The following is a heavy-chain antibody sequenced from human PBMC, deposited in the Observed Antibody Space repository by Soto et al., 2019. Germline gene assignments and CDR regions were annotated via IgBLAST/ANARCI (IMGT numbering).Heavy chain of an antibody. CDR2: IYYSGST. Sequence: SETLSLTCTVSGGSISSGGYYWSWIRQHPGKGLEWIGYIYYSGSTYYNPSLKSRVTISVDTSKNQFSLKLSSVTAADTAVYYCASSVLTIVGGTMFDYWGQGTLVPVSS. CDR1: GGSISSGGYY. V-gene: IGHV4-31*03. CDR3: ASSVLTIVGGTMFDY. J-gene: IGHJ4*02. D-gene: IGHD1-26*01.